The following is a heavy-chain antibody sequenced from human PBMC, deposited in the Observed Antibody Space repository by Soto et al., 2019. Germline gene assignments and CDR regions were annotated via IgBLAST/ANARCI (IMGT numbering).Heavy chain of an antibody. CDR2: ISSSSSYI. Sequence: PXGSLRLSCSASGFTLSSYNMNWVRQAPGKGLEWVSSISSSSSYIYYADSVKGRFTISRDNAKNSLYLQMNSLRAEDTAVYYCAREPRSSLDSWGQGTLVTV. CDR1: GFTLSSYN. J-gene: IGHJ4*02. V-gene: IGHV3-21*01. CDR3: AREPRSSLDS.